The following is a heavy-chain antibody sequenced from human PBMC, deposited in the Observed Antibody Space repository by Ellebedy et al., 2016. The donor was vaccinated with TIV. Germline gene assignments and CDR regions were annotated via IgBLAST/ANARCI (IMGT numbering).Heavy chain of an antibody. CDR2: IYYSGST. D-gene: IGHD1-26*01. CDR3: ARHREEGIVGATDFDY. V-gene: IGHV4-61*05. CDR1: GGSISSSSYY. J-gene: IGHJ4*02. Sequence: SETLSLTCTVSGGSISSSSYYWGWIRQPPGKGLEWIGYIYYSGSTNYNPSLKSRVTISVDTSKNQFSLKLSSVTAADTAVYYCARHREEGIVGATDFDYWGQGTLVTVSS.